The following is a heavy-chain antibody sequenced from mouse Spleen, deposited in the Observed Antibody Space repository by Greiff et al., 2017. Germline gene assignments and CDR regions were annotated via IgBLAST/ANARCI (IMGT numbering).Heavy chain of an antibody. Sequence: QVQLKESGPGLVAPSQSLSITCTVSGFSLTGYGVNWVRQPPGKGLEWLGMIWGDGSTDYNSALKSRLSISKDNSKSQVFLKMNSLQTDDTARYYCAREGGMITTAFAYWGQGTLVTVSA. CDR2: IWGDGST. CDR3: AREGGMITTAFAY. V-gene: IGHV2-6-7*01. J-gene: IGHJ3*01. CDR1: GFSLTGYG. D-gene: IGHD2-4*01.